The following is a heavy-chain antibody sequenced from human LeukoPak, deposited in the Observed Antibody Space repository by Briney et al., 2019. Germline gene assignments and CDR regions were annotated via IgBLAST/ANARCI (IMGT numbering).Heavy chain of an antibody. Sequence: EASETLSLTCTVSGGSISSYYWSWIRQPPGKGLEWIGYIYYSGSTNYNPSLKSRVTISVDTSKNQFSLKLSSVTAADTAVYYCARSPDYDGMDVWGQGTTVTVSS. CDR2: IYYSGST. V-gene: IGHV4-59*08. J-gene: IGHJ6*02. CDR1: GGSISSYY. CDR3: ARSPDYDGMDV.